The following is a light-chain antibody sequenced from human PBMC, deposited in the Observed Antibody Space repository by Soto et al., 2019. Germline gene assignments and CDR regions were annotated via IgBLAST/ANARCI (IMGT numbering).Light chain of an antibody. CDR3: HQFANTRS. Sequence: LLTQSPGTLSLSPGQRATLSCRASQSLSSSFLAWYQQKPGHAPSVIIYGASSGAAGIPDRLSGSGSGTDFTLTISSLEPEDFAVYYCHQFANTRSFGQGTKVDIK. J-gene: IGKJ1*01. CDR2: GAS. V-gene: IGKV3-20*01. CDR1: QSLSSSF.